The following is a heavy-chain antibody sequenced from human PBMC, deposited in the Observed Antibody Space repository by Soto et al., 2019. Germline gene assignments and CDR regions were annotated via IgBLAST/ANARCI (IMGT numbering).Heavy chain of an antibody. D-gene: IGHD4-17*01. Sequence: PSETLSLTCTVSGGSISSSSYYWGWIRQPPGKGLEWIGSIYYSGSTYYNPSLKSRVTISVDTSKNQFSLKLSSVTAADTAVYYCARLGANDYGDYILDYWGQGTLVTVSS. CDR1: GGSISSSSYY. CDR2: IYYSGST. CDR3: ARLGANDYGDYILDY. J-gene: IGHJ4*02. V-gene: IGHV4-39*01.